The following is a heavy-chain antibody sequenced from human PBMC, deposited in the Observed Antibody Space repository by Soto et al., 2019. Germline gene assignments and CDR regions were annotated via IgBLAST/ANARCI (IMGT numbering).Heavy chain of an antibody. V-gene: IGHV3-30*04. D-gene: IGHD2-21*01. CDR3: ATDEGGGHFYGVNY. CDR2: TSYDERIK. CDR1: GFIFSNYA. Sequence: GGSLRLSCTASGFIFSNYAMHWVRQAPGKGLEWVAVTSYDERIKYHADSVKGRFTISRDNSKNTLYLQMNSLRPEDTALYYCATDEGGGHFYGVNYWGQGTLVTVSS. J-gene: IGHJ4*02.